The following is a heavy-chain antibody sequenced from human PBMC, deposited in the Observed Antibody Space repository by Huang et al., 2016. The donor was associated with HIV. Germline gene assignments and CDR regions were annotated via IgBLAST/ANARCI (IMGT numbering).Heavy chain of an antibody. CDR2: NIPIFGTP. CDR3: ERGAPDLDSHLDH. V-gene: IGHV1-69*13. D-gene: IGHD3-3*01. CDR1: GGTFNNA. Sequence: QVQLVQSGAEVQKPGSSVKVSCKVSGGTFNNAISWVRQAPGQGLEWMGGNIPIFGTPDYARKCQVRVTSTADESTCIAYMELSSLRSEDTAVYYCERGAPDLDSHLDHWGQGTLVTVSS. J-gene: IGHJ4*02.